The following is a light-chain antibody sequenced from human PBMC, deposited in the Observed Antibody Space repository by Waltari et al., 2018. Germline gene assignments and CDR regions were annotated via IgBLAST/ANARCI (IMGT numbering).Light chain of an antibody. CDR3: SSYAGSNNVV. V-gene: IGLV2-8*01. CDR2: EVS. Sequence: QSALTQPPSASGSPGQSVTISCTGTSSDVGRYNYVSWYQQHPGKAPILMIDEVSKRPSGVPARLTGSKSGNPASLTVSGLQAEDESDYYCSSYAGSNNVVFGGGTKLTVL. J-gene: IGLJ2*01. CDR1: SSDVGRYNY.